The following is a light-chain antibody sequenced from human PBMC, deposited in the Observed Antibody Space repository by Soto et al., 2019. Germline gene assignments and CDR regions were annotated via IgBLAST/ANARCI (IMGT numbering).Light chain of an antibody. J-gene: IGKJ5*01. Sequence: DIQMTQSPSSLSASVGDRVIITCRASQTISSHLNWYQQKPGKAPNLLVYAASSLPSGVPSRFTGSGSGTDFTLTISSLQPEDVATYFCQQSYTTPITFGQGTRL. V-gene: IGKV1-39*01. CDR2: AAS. CDR1: QTISSH. CDR3: QQSYTTPIT.